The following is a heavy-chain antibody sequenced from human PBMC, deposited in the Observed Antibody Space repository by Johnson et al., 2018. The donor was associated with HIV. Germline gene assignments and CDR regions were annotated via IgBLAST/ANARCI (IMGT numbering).Heavy chain of an antibody. Sequence: VQLVESGGGLVQPGGSLRLSCAASGFTFSDHYMDWVRQAPGKGLEWVGRTRNKANSYTTEYAASVNGRFTISRDDSKNSLYLQMNSLKTEDTAVYYCARMTHYNFWGGDTFDIWGQGTVVTVSS. CDR2: TRNKANSYTT. D-gene: IGHD3-3*01. CDR1: GFTFSDHY. V-gene: IGHV3-72*01. CDR3: ARMTHYNFWGGDTFDI. J-gene: IGHJ3*02.